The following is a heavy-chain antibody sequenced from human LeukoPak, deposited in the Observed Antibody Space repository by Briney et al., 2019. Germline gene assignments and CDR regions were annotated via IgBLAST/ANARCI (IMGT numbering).Heavy chain of an antibody. J-gene: IGHJ5*01. Sequence: PSETLSLTCTVSGYSIRNGDYWGWIRQPPGKGLEWIGNIYHSGSTYYNPSLKSRVIISVDTSKNHFSLKLSSVTAADTAVYYCARTNSSGALDSWGQGTLVTVSS. CDR3: ARTNSSGALDS. CDR1: GYSIRNGDY. D-gene: IGHD6-19*01. CDR2: IYHSGST. V-gene: IGHV4-38-2*02.